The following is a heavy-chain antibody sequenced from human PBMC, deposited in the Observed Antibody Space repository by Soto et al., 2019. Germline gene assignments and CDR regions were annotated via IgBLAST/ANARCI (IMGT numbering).Heavy chain of an antibody. V-gene: IGHV3-11*06. CDR3: ARVVRLMLYSDY. CDR1: GFTFSDYY. J-gene: IGHJ4*02. D-gene: IGHD2-8*01. Sequence: VGSLRLSCAASGFTFSDYYMSWIRQAPGKGLEWVSYIGPSSSYTNYADSVKGRFTISRDNAKNSLYLQMNSLRAEDTAVYYCARVVRLMLYSDYWGQGTLVTVSS. CDR2: IGPSSSYT.